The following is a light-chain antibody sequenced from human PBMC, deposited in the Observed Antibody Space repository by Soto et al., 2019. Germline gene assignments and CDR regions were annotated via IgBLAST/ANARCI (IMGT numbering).Light chain of an antibody. CDR1: QSVSGN. CDR3: QQYNNWPPIT. J-gene: IGKJ3*01. V-gene: IGKV3-15*01. CDR2: AAS. Sequence: EIVMTQSPATLSVSPGERATLSCRPSQSVSGNLAWYQQKPGQAPRLLIYAASTRATGIPARFSGSGSGTEFTLTISSLQSEDFAVYYCQQYNNWPPITFGPGTKVDIK.